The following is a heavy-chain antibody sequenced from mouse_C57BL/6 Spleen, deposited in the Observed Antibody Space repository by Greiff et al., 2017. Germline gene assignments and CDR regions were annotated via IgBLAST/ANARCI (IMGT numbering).Heavy chain of an antibody. CDR1: GYTFTSYG. CDR2: IYPRSGNT. V-gene: IGHV1-81*01. J-gene: IGHJ2*01. CDR3: AVWGGDLPFY. Sequence: QVQLQQSGAELARPGASVKLSCTASGYTFTSYGISWVKQRTGQGLEWIGEIYPRSGNTYYNEKFKGKATLTADKSSSIAYMELRSLTSEDSAVYFCAVWGGDLPFYWGQGTTLTVSS.